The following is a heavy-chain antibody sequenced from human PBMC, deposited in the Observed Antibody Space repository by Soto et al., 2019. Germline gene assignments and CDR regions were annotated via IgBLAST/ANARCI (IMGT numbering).Heavy chain of an antibody. CDR3: ARIVVPAAIDWFDP. V-gene: IGHV1-18*04. J-gene: IGHJ5*02. Sequence: VKVSCKASGYTFTSYGISWVRQAPGQGLEWMGWISAYNGNTNYAQKLQGRVTMTTDTSTSTAYMELRSLRSDDTAVYYCARIVVPAAIDWFDPWGQGTLVTVSS. CDR2: ISAYNGNT. CDR1: GYTFTSYG. D-gene: IGHD2-2*01.